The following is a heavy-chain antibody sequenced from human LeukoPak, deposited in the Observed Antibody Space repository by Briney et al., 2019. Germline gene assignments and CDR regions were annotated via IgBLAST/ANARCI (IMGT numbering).Heavy chain of an antibody. Sequence: ASVKFSCKASGYTFTSYYMHWVRQAPGQGLEWMGIINPSGGSTSYAQKFQGRVTMTRDTSTSTVYMELSSLRSEDTAVYYCARARTGLNAFDPWGQGTLVTVSS. V-gene: IGHV1-46*01. CDR3: ARARTGLNAFDP. D-gene: IGHD1-14*01. CDR1: GYTFTSYY. J-gene: IGHJ5*02. CDR2: INPSGGST.